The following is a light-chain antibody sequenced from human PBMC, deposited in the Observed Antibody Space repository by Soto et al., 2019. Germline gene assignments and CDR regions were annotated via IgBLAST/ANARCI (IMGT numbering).Light chain of an antibody. CDR2: GAS. CDR3: QQYDRWPVT. CDR1: QSVGSN. Sequence: EIVMTQSPATLSVSPGERVTLSCRASQSVGSNLVWYQHKPGQAPRLLISGASTGATGIPARFSGSGSGTDFTLTTNSLQSEDYAIYYCQQYDRWPVTFGGGTKVDI. V-gene: IGKV3-15*01. J-gene: IGKJ4*01.